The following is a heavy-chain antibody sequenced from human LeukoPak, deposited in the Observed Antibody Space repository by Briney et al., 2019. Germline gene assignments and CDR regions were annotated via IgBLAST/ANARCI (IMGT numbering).Heavy chain of an antibody. Sequence: PSETLSLTCAVSGGSISSGGYSWNWIRQPPGKGLEWIGYIYHSGSTYYNPSLKSRVTISVDRSKNQFSLKLSSVTAADTAVYYCARGGYYDSSGYRGAFDIWGQGTMVTVSS. CDR3: ARGGYYDSSGYRGAFDI. CDR2: IYHSGST. CDR1: GGSISSGGYS. J-gene: IGHJ3*02. D-gene: IGHD3-22*01. V-gene: IGHV4-30-2*01.